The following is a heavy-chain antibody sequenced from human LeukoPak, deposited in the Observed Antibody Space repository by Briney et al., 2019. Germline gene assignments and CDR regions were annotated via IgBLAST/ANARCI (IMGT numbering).Heavy chain of an antibody. CDR1: GASITSHPW. V-gene: IGHV4-4*02. D-gene: IGHD7-27*01. CDR2: VYNSGTG. Sequence: SETLSLTCAVSGASITSHPWNWVRQPPGKGLEWIGEVYNSGTGTYKPSLRSRVTMFFDESKNHFSLKLNSVTAADTAVYYCAKGGNWDFDYWGQGVLVIVSS. CDR3: AKGGNWDFDY. J-gene: IGHJ4*02.